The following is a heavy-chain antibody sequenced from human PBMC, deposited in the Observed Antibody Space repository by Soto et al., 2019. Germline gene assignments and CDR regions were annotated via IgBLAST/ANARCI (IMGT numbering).Heavy chain of an antibody. CDR2: ISGSGGST. V-gene: IGHV3-23*01. Sequence: GGSLRLSCAASGFTFSSYAMSWVRQAPGKGLEWVSAISGSGGSTYYADSAKGRFTISRDNSKNTLYLQMSSLRAEDTAVYYCAGLSPRDYSNPGYWGQGTLVTVSS. CDR3: AGLSPRDYSNPGY. D-gene: IGHD4-4*01. J-gene: IGHJ4*02. CDR1: GFTFSSYA.